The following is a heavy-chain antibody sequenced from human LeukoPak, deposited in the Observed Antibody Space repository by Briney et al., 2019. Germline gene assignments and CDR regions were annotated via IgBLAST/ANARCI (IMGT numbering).Heavy chain of an antibody. V-gene: IGHV3-74*01. Sequence: GGSLRLSCAASGFTFSSYWMHWVRQAPGKGLVWVSRINSDGSSTSYADSVKGRFTISRDNAKSTLYLQMNSLRAEDTAVYYCARQGMYYYGSGTDPWGQGTLVTVSS. J-gene: IGHJ5*02. CDR2: INSDGSST. D-gene: IGHD3-10*01. CDR3: ARQGMYYYGSGTDP. CDR1: GFTFSSYW.